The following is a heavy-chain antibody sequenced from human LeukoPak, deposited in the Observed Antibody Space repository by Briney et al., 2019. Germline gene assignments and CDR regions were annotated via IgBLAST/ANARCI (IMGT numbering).Heavy chain of an antibody. D-gene: IGHD2-21*02. CDR1: GVSIDSYH. J-gene: IGHJ4*02. V-gene: IGHV4-59*01. CDR2: FYYTGST. Sequence: SETLSLTCSVSGVSIDSYHWSWIRQPPGKGLEWIGYFYYTGSTNYSPSFEGRVTISEDTSKNQISLRLTSVTAADTAVYYCAGRTAATTRLFDYWGQGTLVTVSS. CDR3: AGRTAATTRLFDY.